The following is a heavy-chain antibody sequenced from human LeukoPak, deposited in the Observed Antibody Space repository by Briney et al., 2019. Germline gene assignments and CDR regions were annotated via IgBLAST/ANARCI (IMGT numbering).Heavy chain of an antibody. V-gene: IGHV3-23*01. CDR1: GFTFSSYA. CDR3: AKARYCSGGSCYSDY. Sequence: GGSLRLSCAASGFTFSSYAMSWVRQAPGKGLEWVSGINGSGGSTYYADSVKGRFTISRDNSKNTLYLQMNSLRAEDTAVYYCAKARYCSGGSCYSDYWGQGTLVTVSS. D-gene: IGHD2-15*01. J-gene: IGHJ4*02. CDR2: INGSGGST.